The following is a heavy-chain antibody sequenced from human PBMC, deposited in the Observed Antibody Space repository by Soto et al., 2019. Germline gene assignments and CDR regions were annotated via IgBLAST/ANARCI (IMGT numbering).Heavy chain of an antibody. CDR1: GGSVNSGSFY. V-gene: IGHV4-61*01. J-gene: IGHJ4*02. CDR3: ARDSPPLDY. Sequence: SETLSLTCTVSGGSVNSGSFYWGWIRQPPGKGLEWIGFIYYSGSANYNPSLKSRVTISVDTSKNQFSLKLSSVTAADTAVYYCARDSPPLDYWGQGTLVTVSS. CDR2: IYYSGSA.